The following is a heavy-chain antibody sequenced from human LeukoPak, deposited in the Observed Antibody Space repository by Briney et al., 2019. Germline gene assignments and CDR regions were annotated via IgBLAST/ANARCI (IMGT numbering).Heavy chain of an antibody. CDR1: GFRFSSYW. CDR2: IKQDASEK. Sequence: GGSLRLSCAASGFRFSSYWMSWVRQAPGKGLEWVANIKQDASEKYYVDSVRGRFTISRDNAKTSLYLQMNSLRAEDTAVYYCASGMSTSHYWRQGTLVTVSS. J-gene: IGHJ4*02. D-gene: IGHD3-10*01. V-gene: IGHV3-7*01. CDR3: ASGMSTSHY.